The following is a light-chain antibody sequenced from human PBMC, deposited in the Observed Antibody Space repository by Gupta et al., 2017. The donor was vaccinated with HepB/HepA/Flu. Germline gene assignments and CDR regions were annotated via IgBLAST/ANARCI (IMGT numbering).Light chain of an antibody. Sequence: EIVFTQSPATLSLSPGERATLSCRASQSVSSYLAWYQQKPGQAPRLLIYDASNRATGIPARFSGSGSGTXFTLTIXSLEPEDFAVYNCQQRGNWPWTFGXGTKLEIK. CDR1: QSVSSY. J-gene: IGKJ1*01. CDR3: QQRGNWPWT. V-gene: IGKV3-11*01. CDR2: DAS.